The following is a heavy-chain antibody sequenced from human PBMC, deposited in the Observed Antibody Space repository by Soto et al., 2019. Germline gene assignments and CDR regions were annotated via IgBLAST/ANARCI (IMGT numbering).Heavy chain of an antibody. V-gene: IGHV3-15*07. CDR2: IKSKTDGGTT. CDR1: GFTFSNAW. D-gene: IGHD3-10*01. J-gene: IGHJ6*02. CDR3: TTPIRYGSGSPNYYYYYGMDV. Sequence: KPGGSLRLSCAASGFTFSNAWMNWVRQAPGKGLEWVGRIKSKTDGGTTDYAAPVKGRFTISRDDSKNTLYLQMNSLKTEDTAVYYCTTPIRYGSGSPNYYYYYGMDVWGQGTTVTVSS.